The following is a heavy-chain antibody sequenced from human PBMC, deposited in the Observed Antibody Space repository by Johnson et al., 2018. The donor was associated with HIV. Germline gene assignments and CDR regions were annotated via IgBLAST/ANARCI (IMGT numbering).Heavy chain of an antibody. V-gene: IGHV3-20*04. Sequence: VQLVESGGGLVQPGGSLRLSCAASGFTFSNYAMSWVRQPPGKGLEWVSGINWNGGSTGYADSVKGRFTISRDNAKNSLYLQMNSLRAEDTAVYYCAKGFYNGGNSGAFDIWGQGTMVTVSS. CDR2: INWNGGST. D-gene: IGHD4-23*01. CDR1: GFTFSNYA. CDR3: AKGFYNGGNSGAFDI. J-gene: IGHJ3*02.